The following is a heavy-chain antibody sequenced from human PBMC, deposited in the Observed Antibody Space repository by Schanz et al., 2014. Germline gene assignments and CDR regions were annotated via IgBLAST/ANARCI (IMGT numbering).Heavy chain of an antibody. CDR3: AKELNRRGGQTNFYYYYGMDV. V-gene: IGHV3-13*01. CDR2: IHSTGET. D-gene: IGHD5-12*01. J-gene: IGHJ6*02. Sequence: VQLVESGGTLVKPGGSLRLSCVASGFAFSSHDMHWVRQVTGKGLQWVSAIHSTGETYYPDSVQGRFTISRDNSQNTLYLQRNTLRTEDTAVYYCAKELNRRGGQTNFYYYYGMDVWGQGTTVTVSS. CDR1: GFAFSSHD.